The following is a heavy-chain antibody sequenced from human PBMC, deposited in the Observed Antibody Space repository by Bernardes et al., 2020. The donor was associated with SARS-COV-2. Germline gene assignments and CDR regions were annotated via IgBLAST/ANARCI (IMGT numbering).Heavy chain of an antibody. D-gene: IGHD6-6*01. Sequence: SETLSLTCTVSGGSIGSYYWAWIRQSPGKGLEWIGYIYYSWTTNYNPSLKSRVTISVDRSRNQFSLNLISVTPADTAVYYCARDLSHLVRRGFDLWGRGTLVTVSP. V-gene: IGHV4-59*01. CDR2: IYYSWTT. CDR3: ARDLSHLVRRGFDL. CDR1: GGSIGSYY. J-gene: IGHJ2*01.